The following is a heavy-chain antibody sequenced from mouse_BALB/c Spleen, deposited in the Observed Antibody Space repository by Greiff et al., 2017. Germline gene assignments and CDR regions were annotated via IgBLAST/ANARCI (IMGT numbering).Heavy chain of an antibody. Sequence: EVQGVESGGGLVQPGGSMKLSCVASGFTFSNYWMNWVRQSPEKGLEWVAEIRLKSNNYATHYAESVKGRFTISRDDSKSSLYLQMNNLRAEDTGIYYCIFLSWFAYWGQGTLVTVSA. CDR1: GFTFSNYW. CDR2: IRLKSNNYAT. V-gene: IGHV6-6*02. J-gene: IGHJ3*01. CDR3: IFLSWFAY.